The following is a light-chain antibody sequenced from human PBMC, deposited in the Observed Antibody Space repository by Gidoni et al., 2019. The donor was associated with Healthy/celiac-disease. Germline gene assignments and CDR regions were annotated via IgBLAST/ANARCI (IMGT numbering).Light chain of an antibody. CDR2: GAS. CDR1: QSVSSSY. J-gene: IGKJ3*01. Sequence: EIVLTQSTGTLSLSPGERATLSCRASQSVSSSYLACYQQKPGQAPRLLIYGASSRATGIPDRFSGSGSGTDFTLTISRLEPEDFAVYYCQQYGSSPSVTFGPGTKVDI. V-gene: IGKV3-20*01. CDR3: QQYGSSPSVT.